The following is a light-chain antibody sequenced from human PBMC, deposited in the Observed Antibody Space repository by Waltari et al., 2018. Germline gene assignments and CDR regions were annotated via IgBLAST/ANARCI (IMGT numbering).Light chain of an antibody. CDR2: WVS. CDR3: QQYYTAPLT. CDR1: QSVLSSFNNKNY. Sequence: DIVMTQSPDSLAVSLGERATINCKSSQSVLSSFNNKNYLAWFQQKPGHPPKLIINWVSTRQAGVPDRFSGSGSETDFTLAISGLQGEDVAVYYCQQYYTAPLTFGGGTMVEIK. J-gene: IGKJ4*01. V-gene: IGKV4-1*01.